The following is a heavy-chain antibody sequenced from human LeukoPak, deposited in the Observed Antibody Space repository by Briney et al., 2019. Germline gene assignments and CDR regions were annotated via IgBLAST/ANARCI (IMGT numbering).Heavy chain of an antibody. Sequence: ASVKVSCKASGYTFTSYGISWVRQAPGQGLEWMGWISAYNGNTNYAQKLQGRVTMTTDTSTSTAYMELRSLRSDDTAVYYCARDRREYIAAAGPPDFDYWGQGTLVAVSS. CDR1: GYTFTSYG. CDR3: ARDRREYIAAAGPPDFDY. CDR2: ISAYNGNT. V-gene: IGHV1-18*01. J-gene: IGHJ4*02. D-gene: IGHD6-13*01.